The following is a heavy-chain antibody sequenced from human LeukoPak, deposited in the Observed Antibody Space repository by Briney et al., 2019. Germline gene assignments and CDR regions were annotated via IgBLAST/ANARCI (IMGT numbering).Heavy chain of an antibody. CDR2: ISGSGGST. CDR3: AKDRGYSGYVRYYGMDV. J-gene: IGHJ6*02. D-gene: IGHD5-12*01. V-gene: IGHV3-23*01. Sequence: SGGSLRLSCAASGFTFSSYAMSWARQAPGKGLEWVSAISGSGGSTYYADSVKGRFTISRDNSKNTLYLQMNSLRAEDTAVYYCAKDRGYSGYVRYYGMDVWGQGTTVTVSS. CDR1: GFTFSSYA.